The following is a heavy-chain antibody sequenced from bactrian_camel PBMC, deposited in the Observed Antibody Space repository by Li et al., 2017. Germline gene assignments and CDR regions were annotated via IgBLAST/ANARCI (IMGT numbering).Heavy chain of an antibody. CDR1: GYPYSEYC. J-gene: IGHJ4*01. CDR3: AAVRLGLLCDLRDSNLVY. CDR2: IDSNGST. V-gene: IGHV3S9*01. D-gene: IGHD2*01. Sequence: HVQLVESGGGLVQPGGSLRLACVGSGYPYSEYCMGWVRQTPGKERQGVAAIDSNGSTYYADSVKGRFTISQDNLKNTVYLQMNSLKPEDTAMYSCAAVRLGLLCDLRDSNLVYWGQGTQVTVS.